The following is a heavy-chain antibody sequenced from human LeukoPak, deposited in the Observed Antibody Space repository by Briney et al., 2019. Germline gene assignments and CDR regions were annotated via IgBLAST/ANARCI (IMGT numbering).Heavy chain of an antibody. V-gene: IGHV3-66*02. CDR2: IYSGGST. CDR3: ARDQSCSGGSCYSPFDY. CDR1: GFTVSSNY. J-gene: IGHJ4*02. Sequence: GGSLRLSCAASGFTVSSNYMSWVRQAPGKGLEWVSVIYSGGSTYYADSVKGRFTISRDNSKNTLYLQMNSLRAEDTAVYYCARDQSCSGGSCYSPFDYWGQGTLVTVSS. D-gene: IGHD2-15*01.